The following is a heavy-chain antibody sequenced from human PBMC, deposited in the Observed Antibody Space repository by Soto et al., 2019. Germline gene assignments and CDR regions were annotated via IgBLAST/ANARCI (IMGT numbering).Heavy chain of an antibody. Sequence: EVQVVESGGGIVQPGGSLILSCAASVFTFSSHWMHWVRQVPGKGPLWVSRIKSDGTGTSYADSVKGGFTISRDNAKNTLYLQMNSLRAEDTAVYYCARGSVAAAAIDTRVYGFDLWGQGTMVTVSS. D-gene: IGHD6-13*01. CDR1: VFTFSSHW. CDR2: IKSDGTGT. J-gene: IGHJ3*01. CDR3: ARGSVAAAAIDTRVYGFDL. V-gene: IGHV3-74*01.